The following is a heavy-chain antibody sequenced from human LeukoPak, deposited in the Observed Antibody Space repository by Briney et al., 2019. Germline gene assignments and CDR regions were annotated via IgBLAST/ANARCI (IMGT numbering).Heavy chain of an antibody. Sequence: GGSLRLSCAASGFTVSSNYMSWVRQAPGKGLEWVSVIYSGGSTYYADSVKGRFTISRDNSKNTLYLQMNSLRAEDTAVYYCASPGHMVLHDAFDIWGQGTMVTVSS. V-gene: IGHV3-53*01. CDR3: ASPGHMVLHDAFDI. CDR1: GFTVSSNY. J-gene: IGHJ3*02. D-gene: IGHD3-10*01. CDR2: IYSGGST.